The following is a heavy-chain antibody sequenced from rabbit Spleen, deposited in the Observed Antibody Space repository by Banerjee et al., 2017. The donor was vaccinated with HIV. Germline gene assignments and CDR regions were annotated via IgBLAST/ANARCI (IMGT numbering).Heavy chain of an antibody. CDR2: AYAGSSGST. CDR3: ARDFADAAGYGYGDL. V-gene: IGHV1S40*01. CDR1: GFSFNSGYE. D-gene: IGHD6-1*01. J-gene: IGHJ4*01. Sequence: QSLVESGGGLAKPGASLTLSCKASGFSFNSGYEMCWVRLAPGKGLEWVACAYAGSSGSTYYATWAKGRFTISKTSSTTVTLQMTSLTAADTATYFCARDFADAAGYGYGDLWGPGTLVTVS.